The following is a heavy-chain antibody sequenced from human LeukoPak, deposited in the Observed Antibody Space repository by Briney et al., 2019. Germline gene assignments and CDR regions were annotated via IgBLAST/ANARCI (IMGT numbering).Heavy chain of an antibody. V-gene: IGHV1-69*05. CDR2: IIPIFGTA. Sequence: SVKVSCKASGGTFSNYAISWVRQAPGQGLEWMGRIIPIFGTANYAQKFQGRVTITTDESTSTAYMELSSLRSEDTAVYYCARVRRAEYCSGGSCYNNWFDPWGQGTLVTVSS. J-gene: IGHJ5*02. D-gene: IGHD2-15*01. CDR1: GGTFSNYA. CDR3: ARVRRAEYCSGGSCYNNWFDP.